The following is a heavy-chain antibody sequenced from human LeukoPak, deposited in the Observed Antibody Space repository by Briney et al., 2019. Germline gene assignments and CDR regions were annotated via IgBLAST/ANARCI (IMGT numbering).Heavy chain of an antibody. CDR1: GGSISSSSYY. Sequence: SETLSLTCTVSGGSISSSSYYWGWIRQPPGKGLEWIGSIYYSGSTYYNPSLKSRVTISVDTSKNQFSLKLSSVTAADTAVYCCARVEQWGPPPAFDIWGQGTMVTVSS. J-gene: IGHJ3*02. CDR3: ARVEQWGPPPAFDI. D-gene: IGHD6-19*01. V-gene: IGHV4-39*07. CDR2: IYYSGST.